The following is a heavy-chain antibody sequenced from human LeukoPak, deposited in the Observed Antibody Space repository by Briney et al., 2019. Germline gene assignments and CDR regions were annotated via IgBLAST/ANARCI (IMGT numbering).Heavy chain of an antibody. CDR3: ARDQVNYYGSEPDAFDI. J-gene: IGHJ3*02. CDR2: ISSSSSYT. D-gene: IGHD3-10*01. CDR1: GFTFSDYY. V-gene: IGHV3-11*06. Sequence: GGSLRLSCAASGFTFSDYYMSWIRQAPGKGLEWVSYISSSSSYTNFADSVKGRFTISRDNAKNSLYLQMNSLRAEDTAVYYCARDQVNYYGSEPDAFDIWGQGTMVTVSS.